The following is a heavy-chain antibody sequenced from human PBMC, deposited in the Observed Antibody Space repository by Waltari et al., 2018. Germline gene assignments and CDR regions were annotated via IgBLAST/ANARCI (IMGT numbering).Heavy chain of an antibody. V-gene: IGHV5-51*01. CDR2: IYPGDSDT. D-gene: IGHD3-9*01. J-gene: IGHJ3*02. CDR1: GYSFTSYW. CDR3: ALTNDILTGAFDI. Sequence: EVQLVQSGAEVKKPGESLKISCKGSGYSFTSYWIGWVRQMPGKGLEWMVIIYPGDSDTRYSPAFQGQVTISADKSIITAYLQWSSLKASDTAMYYCALTNDILTGAFDIWGQGTMVTFSS.